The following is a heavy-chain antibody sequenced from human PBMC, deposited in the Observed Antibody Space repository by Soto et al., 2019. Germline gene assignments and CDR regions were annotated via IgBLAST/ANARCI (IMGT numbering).Heavy chain of an antibody. Sequence: QVQLVESGGGVVQPGRSLRLSCAASGFTFSSYGMHWVRQAPGKGLEWVAVISYDGSNKYYADSVKGRFTISRDNSKNTLYLQMNSLRVEDTAVYYCAKGSSWYENWGQGTLVTVSS. CDR3: AKGSSWYEN. D-gene: IGHD6-13*01. CDR2: ISYDGSNK. CDR1: GFTFSSYG. V-gene: IGHV3-30*18. J-gene: IGHJ4*02.